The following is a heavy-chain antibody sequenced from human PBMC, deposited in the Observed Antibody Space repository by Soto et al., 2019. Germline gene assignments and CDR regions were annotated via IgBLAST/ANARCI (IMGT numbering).Heavy chain of an antibody. Sequence: GSLRLFCAASGLTFSTYAMSWVRHAPGKGLEWVSGISGAGGNTYYADSVKGRFTISRDNSKNTLSLQMNSLRADDTALYYWAKKVRELARRFEYWGQGTLVTVSS. J-gene: IGHJ4*02. D-gene: IGHD6-6*01. CDR3: AKKVRELARRFEY. CDR2: ISGAGGNT. V-gene: IGHV3-23*01. CDR1: GLTFSTYA.